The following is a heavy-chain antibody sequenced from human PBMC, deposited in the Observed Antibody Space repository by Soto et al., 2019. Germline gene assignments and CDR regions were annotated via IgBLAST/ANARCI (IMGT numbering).Heavy chain of an antibody. J-gene: IGHJ6*02. CDR2: ISGSGGST. CDR3: AKDDFWSGQHYYYYYGMDV. D-gene: IGHD3-3*01. CDR1: GFTFSSYA. Sequence: EVQLLESGGGLVQPGGSLRLSCAASGFTFSSYAMSWVRQAPGKGLEWVSAISGSGGSTYYADSVKGRFTISRDNSKNTLYLQMNSLRAEDTAVYYCAKDDFWSGQHYYYYYGMDVWGQGTTVTVSS. V-gene: IGHV3-23*01.